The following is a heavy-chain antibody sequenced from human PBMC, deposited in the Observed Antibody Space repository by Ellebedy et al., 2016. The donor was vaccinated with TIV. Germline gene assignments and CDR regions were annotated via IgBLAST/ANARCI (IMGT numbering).Heavy chain of an antibody. CDR1: GFTFSSYT. Sequence: GESLKISCAASGFTFSSYTMHWVRQAPGKGLEWVALISYDGSSKYYVDSVKGRFTISRDTSKNTLYLQMNSLRTGDAAVYYCARDHQTIAAVAAPYYYYDMDVWGQGTTVTVSS. CDR2: ISYDGSSK. CDR3: ARDHQTIAAVAAPYYYYDMDV. D-gene: IGHD6-13*01. J-gene: IGHJ6*02. V-gene: IGHV3-30-3*01.